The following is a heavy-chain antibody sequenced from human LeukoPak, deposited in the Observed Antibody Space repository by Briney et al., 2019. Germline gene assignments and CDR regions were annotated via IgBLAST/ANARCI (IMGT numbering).Heavy chain of an antibody. CDR1: GGSISSSSYY. CDR3: ARVTCGGDRRAHYYYYHMDV. J-gene: IGHJ6*03. CDR2: IYYSGST. Sequence: PSETLSLTCTVSGGSISSSSYYWGWIRQPPGKGLEWIGTIYYSGSTYYNPSLKSRVTMSVDTSKNQFSLKLSSVTAADTAVYYCARVTCGGDRRAHYYYYHMDVWGKGTTVTISS. D-gene: IGHD2-21*02. V-gene: IGHV4-39*07.